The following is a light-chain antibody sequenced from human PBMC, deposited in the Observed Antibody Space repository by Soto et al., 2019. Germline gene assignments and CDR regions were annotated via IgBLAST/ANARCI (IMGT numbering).Light chain of an antibody. CDR3: SSYTSSSTL. J-gene: IGLJ1*01. CDR1: SSDVGSYNY. Sequence: PAASVPGSTAQSTTVSCTGTSSDVGSYNYVSWYQQHPGKAPKLMIYEVSDRPSGISSRFSGSTSGNTASLTISGLQTEDEADYYCSSYTSSSTLFGTGTKVTV. CDR2: EVS. V-gene: IGLV2-14*01.